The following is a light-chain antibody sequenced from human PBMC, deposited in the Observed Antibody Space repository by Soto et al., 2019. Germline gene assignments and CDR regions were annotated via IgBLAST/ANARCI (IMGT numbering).Light chain of an antibody. V-gene: IGLV2-11*01. CDR3: CSYAGSYTYV. Sequence: QSALTQPASVSGSPGQSITISCTGTSSDVGGYNSVSWYQHHPGKAPKLMIYDVSKRPSGVPDRFSGSKSGNTASLTISGLQAEDEADYYCCSYAGSYTYVFGSGTKLTVL. CDR1: SSDVGGYNS. J-gene: IGLJ1*01. CDR2: DVS.